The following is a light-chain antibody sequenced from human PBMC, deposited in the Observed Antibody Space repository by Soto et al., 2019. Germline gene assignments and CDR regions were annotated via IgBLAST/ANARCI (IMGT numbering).Light chain of an antibody. CDR2: DNY. Sequence: QSVLTQPPSVSAAPGQKVTISCSGSSSNIGNQYVSWYQQLPQTAPKLLIYDNYKRPSGIPDRFSGSKSGTSATLGIAGLQTGDEADYYCASWDGSLSAVLFGGGTKLTVL. CDR1: SSNIGNQY. J-gene: IGLJ2*01. V-gene: IGLV1-51*01. CDR3: ASWDGSLSAVL.